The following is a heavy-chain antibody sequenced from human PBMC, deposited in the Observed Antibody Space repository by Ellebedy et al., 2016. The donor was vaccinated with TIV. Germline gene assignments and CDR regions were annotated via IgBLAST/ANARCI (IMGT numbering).Heavy chain of an antibody. CDR3: ARGREWEVRSPPMDV. CDR2: IIPSIGVT. Sequence: SVKVSCKASRDTFNKDGFTWVRQAPGQGLEWMGGIIPSIGVTNYAEKFEGRVTIIAAMSASTVYMDMTSLTSDDTAVYYCARGREWEVRSPPMDVWGKGTTVIVSS. V-gene: IGHV1-69*10. D-gene: IGHD3-10*01. CDR1: RDTFNKDG. J-gene: IGHJ6*03.